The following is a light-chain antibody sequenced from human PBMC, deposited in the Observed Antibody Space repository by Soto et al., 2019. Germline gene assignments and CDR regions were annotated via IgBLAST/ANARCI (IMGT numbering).Light chain of an antibody. CDR2: GAS. J-gene: IGKJ1*01. V-gene: IGKV3-20*01. CDR3: QQYVNSPRT. Sequence: EIVLTQSPGTLSLSPGERVTLSCRASQSVSSSLAWYQQKPGQAPRLLIFGASRRATGIPDRFSGSGSGTDFTFTISRLDPEDFAVYYCQQYVNSPRTFGQGTKVDI. CDR1: QSVSSS.